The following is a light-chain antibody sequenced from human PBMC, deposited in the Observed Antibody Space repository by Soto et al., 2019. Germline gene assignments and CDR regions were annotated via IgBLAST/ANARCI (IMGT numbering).Light chain of an antibody. J-gene: IGLJ3*02. V-gene: IGLV2-14*01. CDR2: EVS. Sequence: QSAPTQPASVSGSPGQSITISCTGTSSDVGGYNYVSWYQQHPGKAPKLMIYEVSNRPSGVSNRFFGSKSGNTASLTISGLQTEDEADYYCSSFTSINTWVFGGGTKLTVL. CDR3: SSFTSINTWV. CDR1: SSDVGGYNY.